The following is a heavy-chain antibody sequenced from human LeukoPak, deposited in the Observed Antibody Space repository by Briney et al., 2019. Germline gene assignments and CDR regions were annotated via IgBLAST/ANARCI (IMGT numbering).Heavy chain of an antibody. J-gene: IGHJ4*02. D-gene: IGHD3-22*01. Sequence: SATLSLPCTVSGGSISSYYWSWIRQPPGKGLEWIGYIYYSGTTNYNPSLKSRLTISVDTSKNQFSLKLSSVTAADTAVYYCARNYDSSGYTTFGYWGQGTLVTVSS. CDR2: IYYSGTT. CDR3: ARNYDSSGYTTFGY. CDR1: GGSISSYY. V-gene: IGHV4-59*01.